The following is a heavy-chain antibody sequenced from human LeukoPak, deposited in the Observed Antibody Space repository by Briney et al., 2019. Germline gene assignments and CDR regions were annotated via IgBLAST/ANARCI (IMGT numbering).Heavy chain of an antibody. CDR3: ARVSGSGLPGGGYYYYMDV. D-gene: IGHD3-10*01. Sequence: GGSLRLSCAASGFTFSSCWMHWVRQAPGKGLVWVSRINSDGTSTSYADSVKGRFTISRDNAKNTLHLQMNSLRAEDTAVYYCARVSGSGLPGGGYYYYMDVWGKGTTVTISS. V-gene: IGHV3-74*01. J-gene: IGHJ6*03. CDR2: INSDGTST. CDR1: GFTFSSCW.